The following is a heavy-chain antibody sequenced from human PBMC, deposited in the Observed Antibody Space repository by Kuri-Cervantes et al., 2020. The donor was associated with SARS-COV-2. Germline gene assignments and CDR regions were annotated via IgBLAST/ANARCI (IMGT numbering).Heavy chain of an antibody. V-gene: IGHV4-30-2*01. CDR3: ARARIAAAGYNWFDP. CDR2: IYHSGST. Sequence: LRLSCTVSGGSISSGGYCWSWIRQPPGKGLEWIGYIYHSGSTYYNPSLKSRVTISVDRSKNQFSLKLSSVTAADTAVYYCARARIAAAGYNWFDPWGQGTLVTVSS. CDR1: GGSISSGGYC. J-gene: IGHJ5*02. D-gene: IGHD6-13*01.